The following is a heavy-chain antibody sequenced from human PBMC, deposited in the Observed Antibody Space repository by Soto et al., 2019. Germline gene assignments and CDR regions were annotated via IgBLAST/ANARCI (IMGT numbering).Heavy chain of an antibody. CDR3: ARQGNGAEGFDY. CDR1: VYYFPSYW. CDR2: FYPGDSDT. J-gene: IGHJ4*02. Sequence: PGESLKISCKGSVYYFPSYWIGWVRQMPGKGLEWMGIFYPGDSDTRYSPSFQGQDTISADRSISTAYLQWSSLKPSDTAMYYCARQGNGAEGFDYWGQGTLVTVSS. D-gene: IGHD4-17*01. V-gene: IGHV5-51*01.